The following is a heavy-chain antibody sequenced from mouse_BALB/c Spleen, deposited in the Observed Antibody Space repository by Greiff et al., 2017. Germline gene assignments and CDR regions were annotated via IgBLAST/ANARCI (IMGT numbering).Heavy chain of an antibody. CDR2: INSNGGST. Sequence: EVQVVESGGGLVKLGGSLKLSCAASGFTFSSYYMSWVRQTPEKRLELVAAINSNGGSTYYPDTVKGRFTISRDNAKNTLYLQMSSLKSEDTALYYCARQDYTWFAYWGQGTLVTVSA. D-gene: IGHD2-12*01. J-gene: IGHJ3*01. CDR1: GFTFSSYY. V-gene: IGHV5-6-2*01. CDR3: ARQDYTWFAY.